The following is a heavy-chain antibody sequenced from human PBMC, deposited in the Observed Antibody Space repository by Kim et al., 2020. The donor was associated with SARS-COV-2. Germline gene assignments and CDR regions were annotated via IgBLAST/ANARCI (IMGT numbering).Heavy chain of an antibody. J-gene: IGHJ3*02. CDR3: ARVQDDYGDFGAFDI. Sequence: PSLKSRVTISVDTSKNQFSLKLGSVTAADTAVYYCARVQDDYGDFGAFDIWGQGTMVTVSS. V-gene: IGHV4-34*01. D-gene: IGHD4-17*01.